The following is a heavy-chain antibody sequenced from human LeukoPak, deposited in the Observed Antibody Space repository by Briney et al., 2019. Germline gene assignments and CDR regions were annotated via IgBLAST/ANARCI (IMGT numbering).Heavy chain of an antibody. CDR1: GFTFSSYS. CDR3: ARAGGYYYGSGSLRN. Sequence: GGSLRLSCAASGFTFSSYSMNWVRQAPGKGLEWVSSISSSSSYIYYADSVKGRFTISRDNAKNSLYLQMNSLRAEDTAVYYCARAGGYYYGSGSLRNWGQRTLVTVSS. J-gene: IGHJ4*02. V-gene: IGHV3-21*01. CDR2: ISSSSSYI. D-gene: IGHD3-10*01.